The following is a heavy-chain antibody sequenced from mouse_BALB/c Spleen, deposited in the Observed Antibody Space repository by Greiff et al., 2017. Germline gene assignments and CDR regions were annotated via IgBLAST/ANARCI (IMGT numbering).Heavy chain of an antibody. CDR3: ARYGRATMITTLYYYAMDY. Sequence: EVKLVESGGGLVKPGGSLKLSCAASGFTFSSYTMSWVRQTPEQRLEWVATISSGGGNTYYPDSVKGRFTISRDNAKNNLYLQMSSLRSEDTALYYCARYGRATMITTLYYYAMDYWGQGTSVTVSS. V-gene: IGHV5-9*03. CDR2: ISSGGGNT. D-gene: IGHD2-4*01. CDR1: GFTFSSYT. J-gene: IGHJ4*01.